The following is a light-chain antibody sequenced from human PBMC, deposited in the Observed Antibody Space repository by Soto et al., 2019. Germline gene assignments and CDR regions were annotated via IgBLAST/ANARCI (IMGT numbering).Light chain of an antibody. Sequence: EIVLTQSPATLSLSTGVRATLSCRASQSVRSYLAWYQQKPGQAPRLLIHDASSRATGIPARFSGSGSGTDFTHTFSSLEPEDFAVYYCQQRTNWPSSTFGQGTRPEIK. CDR3: QQRTNWPSST. CDR2: DAS. J-gene: IGKJ5*01. CDR1: QSVRSY. V-gene: IGKV3-11*01.